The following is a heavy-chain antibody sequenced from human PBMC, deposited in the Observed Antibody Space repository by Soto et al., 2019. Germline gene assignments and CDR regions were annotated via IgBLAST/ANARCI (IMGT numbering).Heavy chain of an antibody. CDR2: ISGSGGST. V-gene: IGHV3-23*01. D-gene: IGHD3-9*01. CDR3: AKDIPLRYFDWPGGRAFDI. CDR1: GFTFSSYA. J-gene: IGHJ3*02. Sequence: GGSLRLSCAASGFTFSSYAMSWVRQAPGKGLEWVSAISGSGGSTYYADSVKGRFTISRDNSKNTLYLQMNSLRAEDTAVYYCAKDIPLRYFDWPGGRAFDIWGQGTMVTVSS.